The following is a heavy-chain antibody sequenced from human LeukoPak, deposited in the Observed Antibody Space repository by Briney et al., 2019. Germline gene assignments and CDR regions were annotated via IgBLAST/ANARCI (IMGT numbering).Heavy chain of an antibody. V-gene: IGHV3-23*01. D-gene: IGHD3-22*01. CDR3: AKDPGYYYDSSGYY. J-gene: IGHJ4*02. CDR2: ISGSGGST. Sequence: GGSLRLSCAASGFTFSSYAMSWVRQAPGKGLEWVSAISGSGGSTYYADSVKGRFTISRDNSKNTLYLQMNSLRAEDTAVYYCAKDPGYYYDSSGYYWGLGTLVTVSS. CDR1: GFTFSSYA.